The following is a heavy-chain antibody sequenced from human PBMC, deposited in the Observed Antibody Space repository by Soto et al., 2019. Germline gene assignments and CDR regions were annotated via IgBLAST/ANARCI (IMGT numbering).Heavy chain of an antibody. CDR1: GGSISSSSYY. Sequence: SETLSLTWTVSGGSISSSSYYWSWIRQPPGKGLEWIAEINHSGTTNYNPSLKSRVTTSVDTSKNQFSLKLSSVTAADTAVYYYARRCTNGVCYNYWGQGTLVTVSS. CDR3: ARRCTNGVCYNY. D-gene: IGHD2-8*01. CDR2: INHSGTT. V-gene: IGHV4-39*07. J-gene: IGHJ4*02.